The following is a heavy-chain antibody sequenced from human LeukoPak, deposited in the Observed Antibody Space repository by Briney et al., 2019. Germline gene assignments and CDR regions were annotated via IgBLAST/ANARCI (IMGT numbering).Heavy chain of an antibody. CDR1: GGSISSGGYY. CDR2: IYYSGST. Sequence: PSETLSLTCTVSGGSISSGGYYWSSIRQHPGKGLQWIGYIYYSGSTYYNPSLKSRVTISVDTSKNQFSLKLSSVTAADTAVYYCARGPYGSGSYPEGNWFDPWGQGTLVTVSS. V-gene: IGHV4-31*03. CDR3: ARGPYGSGSYPEGNWFDP. D-gene: IGHD3-10*01. J-gene: IGHJ5*02.